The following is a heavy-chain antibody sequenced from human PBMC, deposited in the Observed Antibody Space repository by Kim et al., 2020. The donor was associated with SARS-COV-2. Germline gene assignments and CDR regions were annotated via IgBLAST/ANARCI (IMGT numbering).Heavy chain of an antibody. J-gene: IGHJ6*02. CDR3: ARSGAVAAYYYYYGMDV. D-gene: IGHD6-19*01. CDR1: GGSISSSSYY. CDR2: IYYSGST. V-gene: IGHV4-39*01. Sequence: SETLSLTCTVSGGSISSSSYYWGWIRQPPGKGLEWIGSIYYSGSTYYNPSLKSRVTISVDTSKNQFSLKLSSVTAADTAVYYCARSGAVAAYYYYYGMDVWGQGTTVTVSS.